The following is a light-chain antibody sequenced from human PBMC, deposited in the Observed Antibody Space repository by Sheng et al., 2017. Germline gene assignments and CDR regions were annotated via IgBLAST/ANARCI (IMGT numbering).Light chain of an antibody. CDR1: QSVSNN. CDR3: QQFGRSPLT. J-gene: IGKJ4*01. V-gene: IGKV3-20*01. CDR2: AAS. Sequence: EIVMTQSPATLSVSPGERAALSCRASQSVSNNLAWYQLKPGQAPRLLIYAASNRAGGIPDRFSGSGSGTDFTLTISRLEPEDFAVYYCQQFGRSPLTFGGGTKVEI.